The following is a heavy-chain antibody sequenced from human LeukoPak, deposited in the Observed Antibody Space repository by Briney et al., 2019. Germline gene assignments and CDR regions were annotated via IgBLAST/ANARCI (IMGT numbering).Heavy chain of an antibody. Sequence: GGSLRLSCAASGFTFSSYAMSWVRQAPGKGLEWVSAISGSGGSTYYADSVKGRFTISRDNSKNSLYLQMNSLRAEDTALYYCAKDLYYYGSGHSSMDVWGQGTTVTVSS. CDR2: ISGSGGST. V-gene: IGHV3-23*01. D-gene: IGHD3-10*01. CDR3: AKDLYYYGSGHSSMDV. CDR1: GFTFSSYA. J-gene: IGHJ6*02.